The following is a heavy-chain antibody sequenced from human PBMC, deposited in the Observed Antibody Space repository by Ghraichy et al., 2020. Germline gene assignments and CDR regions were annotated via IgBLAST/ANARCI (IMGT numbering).Heavy chain of an antibody. CDR1: GFPFSGYW. Sequence: GGSLRLSCAASGFPFSGYWMQWVRQDPVKGLLWVSRIRNDGSTPDYADSVKGRFTVSRDDANNILYLQMNSLRVEDTAVYYCATEAGPDPDWYFDIWGRGTLVTVAS. V-gene: IGHV3-74*01. J-gene: IGHJ2*01. D-gene: IGHD6-19*01. CDR2: IRNDGSTP. CDR3: ATEAGPDPDWYFDI.